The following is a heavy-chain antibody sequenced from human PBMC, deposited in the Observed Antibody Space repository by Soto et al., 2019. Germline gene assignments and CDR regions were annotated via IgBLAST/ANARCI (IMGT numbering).Heavy chain of an antibody. CDR3: ARDLGYYDSSGYFDY. J-gene: IGHJ4*02. D-gene: IGHD3-22*01. CDR2: ISSSGSAI. Sequence: QVQLVESGGGLVKPGGSLRLSCAASGFTFSDYYMSWIRQAPGKGLEWVSYISSSGSAIYYADSVQGRFNIARDNAKNSLYLQMNSLRAEDTAVYYCARDLGYYDSSGYFDYWGQGTLVTVSS. CDR1: GFTFSDYY. V-gene: IGHV3-11*01.